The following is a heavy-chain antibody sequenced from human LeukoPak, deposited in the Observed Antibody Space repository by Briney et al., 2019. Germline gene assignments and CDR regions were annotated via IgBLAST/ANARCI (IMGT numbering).Heavy chain of an antibody. CDR1: GFTFSSYG. Sequence: GGSLRLSCAASGFTFSSYGMHWVRQAPGKGLEWVAVISYDGSSKYYADSVKGRFTISRDNSKNTLYLQMNSLRAEDTAVYYCAKGRYGSGWSGQEFDYWGQGTLVTVSS. CDR2: ISYDGSSK. J-gene: IGHJ4*02. CDR3: AKGRYGSGWSGQEFDY. D-gene: IGHD6-19*01. V-gene: IGHV3-30*18.